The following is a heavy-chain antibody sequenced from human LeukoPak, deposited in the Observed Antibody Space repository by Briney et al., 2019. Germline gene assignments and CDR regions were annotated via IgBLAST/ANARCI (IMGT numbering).Heavy chain of an antibody. V-gene: IGHV4-4*02. CDR1: GGSISSGNW. D-gene: IGHD6-6*01. Sequence: PSETLSLTCAVSGGSISSGNWWRWVRQPPGKGLEWIGEIFHSGSTNYNPSLKSRVTISVNKSKNQFSLKLSSVTAADTAVYYCTRDWLEYSSSSGIGYWGQGTLVTVSS. J-gene: IGHJ4*02. CDR2: IFHSGST. CDR3: TRDWLEYSSSSGIGY.